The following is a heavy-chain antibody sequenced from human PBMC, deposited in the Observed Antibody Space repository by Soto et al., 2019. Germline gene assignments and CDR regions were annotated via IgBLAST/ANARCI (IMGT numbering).Heavy chain of an antibody. D-gene: IGHD3-16*01. CDR1: GGTFSNFA. Sequence: QVQLVQSGAEVKKPGSSVKVSCKASGGTFSNFAISWVRQAPGQGLEWMGGFIPGFGTSTYVQKFQGRATITADESTSAAYMELSSLRSGDTAVYFCAIEWYYECNGAFYTSVGYFDYWGQGTLVTVSS. CDR2: FIPGFGTS. J-gene: IGHJ4*02. CDR3: AIEWYYECNGAFYTSVGYFDY. V-gene: IGHV1-69*01.